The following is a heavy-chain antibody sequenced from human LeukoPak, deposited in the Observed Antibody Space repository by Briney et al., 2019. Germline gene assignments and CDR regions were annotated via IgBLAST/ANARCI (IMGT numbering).Heavy chain of an antibody. CDR3: AKDLSSSGWYVDYYYGMDV. CDR1: GFTFSSYS. V-gene: IGHV3-48*01. CDR2: ISSSSSTI. D-gene: IGHD6-19*01. Sequence: GGSLRLSCAASGFTFSSYSMNWVRQAPGKGLEWVSYISSSSSTIYYADSVSGRFTISRDNAKNSLYLQMNSLRAEDTAVYYCAKDLSSSGWYVDYYYGMDVWGQGTTVTVSS. J-gene: IGHJ6*02.